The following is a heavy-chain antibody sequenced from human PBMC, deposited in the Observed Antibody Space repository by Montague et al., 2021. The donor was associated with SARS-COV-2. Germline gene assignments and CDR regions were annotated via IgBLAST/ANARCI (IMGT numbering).Heavy chain of an antibody. CDR1: GDSVSNNRAA. CDR3: VRSQYSNTWFFDY. D-gene: IGHD6-6*01. J-gene: IGHJ4*02. CDR2: TYFRTQWFH. V-gene: IGHV6-1*01. Sequence: CAISGDSVSNNRAAWNWIRQSPSGGLQWLGRTYFRTQWFHHYAPXXEGRITVNADASKNHFSLQLTSVTPEDSTKYFCVRSQYSNTWFFDYWGQGAQVTVSS.